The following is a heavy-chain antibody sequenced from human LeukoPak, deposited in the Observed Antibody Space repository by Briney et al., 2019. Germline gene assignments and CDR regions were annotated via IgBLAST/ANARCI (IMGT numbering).Heavy chain of an antibody. D-gene: IGHD2-2*01. CDR3: ARDRTRDWFDP. CDR2: INPSGGST. V-gene: IGHV1-46*01. J-gene: IGHJ5*02. Sequence: ASVKVSFKAAVYSFTSYYMHWVRQAPGQGLEWMGIINPSGGSTSYAQKSQATVTMTRDTSTSTGYMELSSLRSEDTAVYYCARDRTRDWFDPWGQGNLVTVSS. CDR1: VYSFTSYY.